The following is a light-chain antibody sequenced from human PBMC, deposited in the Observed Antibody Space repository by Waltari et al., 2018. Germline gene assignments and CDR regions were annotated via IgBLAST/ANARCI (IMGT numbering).Light chain of an antibody. CDR3: GTWDSSLSGAV. V-gene: IGLV1-51*02. CDR1: SPNIGTNY. Sequence: QSVLTQPPSVSAAPGQRVTISCSGGSPNIGTNYVSWYRKFPGTAPKPLIYENTQRTPGIPGRFYGAKSGTSATLDITGRQAGDEADYYCGTWDSSLSGAVFGGGTHLTVL. CDR2: ENT. J-gene: IGLJ7*01.